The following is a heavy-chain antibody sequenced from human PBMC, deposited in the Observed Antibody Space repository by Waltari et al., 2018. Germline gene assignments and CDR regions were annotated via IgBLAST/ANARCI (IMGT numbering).Heavy chain of an antibody. J-gene: IGHJ4*02. Sequence: EVQLVESGGALVQPGRSLRLSCAASGFTFDDYAMHWVRQAPGKGLEWVSGISWNSGLIGYADSVQGRFTISRDNAKNSLYLQMNSLTVEDTGFYYCVKDITMILMAPRDWGQGTLVTVSS. CDR1: GFTFDDYA. V-gene: IGHV3-9*01. CDR2: ISWNSGLI. CDR3: VKDITMILMAPRD. D-gene: IGHD3-22*01.